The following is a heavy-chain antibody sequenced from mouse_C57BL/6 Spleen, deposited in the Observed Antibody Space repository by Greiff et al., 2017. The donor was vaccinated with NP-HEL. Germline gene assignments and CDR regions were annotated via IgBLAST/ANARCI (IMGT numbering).Heavy chain of an antibody. D-gene: IGHD2-3*01. CDR2: IYWDDDK. Sequence: QVTLKVSGPGILQSSQTLSLTCSFSGFSLSTSGMCVSWIRQPSGKGLEWLAHIYWDDDKRYNPSLKRRLTLSKDTSRNQVFLKLTSVYTADTATYYCARDGYYVSYAMDYWGQGTSVTVSS. CDR1: GFSLSTSGMC. J-gene: IGHJ4*01. V-gene: IGHV8-12*01. CDR3: ARDGYYVSYAMDY.